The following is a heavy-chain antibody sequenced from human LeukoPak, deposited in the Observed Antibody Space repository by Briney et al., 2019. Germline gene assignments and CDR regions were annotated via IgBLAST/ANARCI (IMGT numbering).Heavy chain of an antibody. CDR3: ARGGGLDV. J-gene: IGHJ6*02. V-gene: IGHV3-7*03. D-gene: IGHD3-16*01. Sequence: SGGSLRLSCAASGLIFSNYWMTWVRQAPGKGLEWVASINHNGNVNYYVDSVKGRFTISRDNAKNSLYLQMSNLRAEDTAVYFCARGGGLDVWGQGATVTVSS. CDR1: GLIFSNYW. CDR2: INHNGNVN.